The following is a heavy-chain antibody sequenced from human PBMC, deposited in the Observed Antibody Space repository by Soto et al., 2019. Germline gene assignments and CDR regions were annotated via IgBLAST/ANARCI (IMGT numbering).Heavy chain of an antibody. CDR1: GFTFGYYN. D-gene: IGHD2-2*01. Sequence: DVQLVESGGGLVQPGGSLRLSCAASGFTFGYYNMHWVRQAPGKGLEWVSFVRSSGDDTYYADSVKGRFTISRDNAKDSLYLQMNILREEDTAVYYCARDGESSSSSDFDFWGQGALVTVSS. V-gene: IGHV3-48*02. J-gene: IGHJ4*02. CDR2: VRSSGDDT. CDR3: ARDGESSSSSDFDF.